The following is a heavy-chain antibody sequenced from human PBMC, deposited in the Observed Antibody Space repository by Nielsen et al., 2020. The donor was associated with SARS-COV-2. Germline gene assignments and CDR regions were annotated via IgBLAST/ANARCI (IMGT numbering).Heavy chain of an antibody. J-gene: IGHJ5*02. CDR1: GYTLTELS. Sequence: ASVKVSCKVSGYTLTELSMHWVRQAPGKGLEWMGGFDPEDGETIYAQKFQGRVTMTEDTSTDTAYMELSSLRSDDTAVYYCATGSIVGPPGWFDPWGQGTLVTVSS. CDR3: ATGSIVGPPGWFDP. V-gene: IGHV1-24*01. CDR2: FDPEDGET. D-gene: IGHD1-26*01.